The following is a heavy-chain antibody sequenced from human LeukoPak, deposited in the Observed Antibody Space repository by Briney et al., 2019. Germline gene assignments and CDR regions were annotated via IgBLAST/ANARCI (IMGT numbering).Heavy chain of an antibody. V-gene: IGHV3-30-3*01. Sequence: PGRSLRLSCAASGFTLSSYAMHWVRQAPGKGLEWVAVISYDGSNKYYADSVKGRFTISRDNSKNTLYLQMNSLRAEDTAVYYCARVLSSGRLDYWGQGTLVTVSS. D-gene: IGHD6-19*01. CDR1: GFTLSSYA. CDR3: ARVLSSGRLDY. CDR2: ISYDGSNK. J-gene: IGHJ4*02.